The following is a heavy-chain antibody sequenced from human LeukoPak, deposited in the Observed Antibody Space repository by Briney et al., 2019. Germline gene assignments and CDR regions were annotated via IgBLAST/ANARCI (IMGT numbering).Heavy chain of an antibody. Sequence: PSETLSLTCTVSGGSISSYYWSWIRQPPGKGLEWIGYMYYTGSTNYNPSLKSRVTMSVDTSKNRFSLKLSSVTAADTALYYCARVSIVYGMDVWGQGTAVTVSS. CDR2: MYYTGST. J-gene: IGHJ6*02. CDR1: GGSISSYY. D-gene: IGHD3-3*02. CDR3: ARVSIVYGMDV. V-gene: IGHV4-59*01.